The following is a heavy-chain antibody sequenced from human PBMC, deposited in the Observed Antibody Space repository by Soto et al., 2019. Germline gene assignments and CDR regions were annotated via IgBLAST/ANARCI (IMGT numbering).Heavy chain of an antibody. CDR1: GYSFTSYW. D-gene: IGHD5-12*01. Sequence: PGESLKISCQGSGYSFTSYWISWVRQMPGKGLEWMGRIDPSDSYTNYSPSFQGHVTISADKSISTAYLQWSSLKASDTAMYYCARQGWLQWSWFDPWGQGTLVTVSS. CDR2: IDPSDSYT. CDR3: ARQGWLQWSWFDP. V-gene: IGHV5-10-1*01. J-gene: IGHJ5*02.